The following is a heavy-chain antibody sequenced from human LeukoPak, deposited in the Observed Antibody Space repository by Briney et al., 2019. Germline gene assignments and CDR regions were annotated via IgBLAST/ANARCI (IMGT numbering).Heavy chain of an antibody. J-gene: IGHJ4*02. D-gene: IGHD2-15*01. CDR2: IKQDGSEK. CDR3: ARSWQGGFDY. V-gene: IGHV3-7*01. Sequence: GGSLRLSCAASGFTFSNYWMSWVRQAPGKGLEWVANIKQDGSEKYYVDSVKGRFTISRDNAKNSLNLQMNSLRVEDTAVYYCARSWQGGFDYWGQGTLVTVSS. CDR1: GFTFSNYW.